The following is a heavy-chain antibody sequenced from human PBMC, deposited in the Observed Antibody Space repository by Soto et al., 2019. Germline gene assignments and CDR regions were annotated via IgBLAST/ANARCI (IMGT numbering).Heavy chain of an antibody. CDR2: ISYSGST. CDR1: GASISSSSYY. Sequence: SETLSLTCTVSGASISSSSYYRGWIRQPPGKGLEWIGSISYSGSTYYNPSLKSRVTISVDTSKNQFSLKLTSATAADTAVYYCAREGNIAVAVGKLDSWGLGTLVTVSS. D-gene: IGHD6-19*01. V-gene: IGHV4-39*02. J-gene: IGHJ4*02. CDR3: AREGNIAVAVGKLDS.